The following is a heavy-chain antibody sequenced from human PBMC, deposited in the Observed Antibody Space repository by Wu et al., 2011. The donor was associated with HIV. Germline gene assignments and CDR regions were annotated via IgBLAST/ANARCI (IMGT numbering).Heavy chain of an antibody. CDR1: GYTFTAHY. Sequence: QMQLVQSGAEVKKPGASVKVSCTASGYTFTAHYLYWVRQAPGQGLEWMGWINPNSGGTNFAQKFQGRVLMTRDTSISTVYMELTGLRSDDTAVYYCARGPHSGSYVPLNFWGQGTLVTVSS. V-gene: IGHV1-2*02. D-gene: IGHD3-10*01. CDR2: INPNSGGT. J-gene: IGHJ4*02. CDR3: ARGPHSGSYVPLNF.